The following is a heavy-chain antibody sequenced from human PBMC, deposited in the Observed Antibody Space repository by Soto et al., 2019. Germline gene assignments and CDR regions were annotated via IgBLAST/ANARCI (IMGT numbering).Heavy chain of an antibody. Sequence: GGSLILSCAASGFTFSSHFMSWVRQAPGEGLEWVSIISGSGVSAYYANSVKGRFTISRDNSKNTVYLQMNSLTAADTAVYYCARGKYSGSYYDWFDPWGQGTLVTVSS. D-gene: IGHD1-26*01. J-gene: IGHJ5*02. CDR3: ARGKYSGSYYDWFDP. V-gene: IGHV3-23*01. CDR1: GFTFSSHF. CDR2: ISGSGVSA.